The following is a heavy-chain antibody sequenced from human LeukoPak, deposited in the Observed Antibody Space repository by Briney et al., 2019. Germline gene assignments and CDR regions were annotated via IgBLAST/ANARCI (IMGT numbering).Heavy chain of an antibody. CDR3: ARVRYYYDSSGRTKTYYFDY. J-gene: IGHJ4*02. CDR2: INPNSGGT. Sequence: GASVKVSCKASGYTFTGYYMHWVRQAPGQGLEWMGWINPNSGGTNYAQKFQSRVTMTRDTSISTAYMELSRLRSDDTAVYYCARVRYYYDSSGRTKTYYFDYWGQGTLVTVSS. V-gene: IGHV1-2*02. D-gene: IGHD3-22*01. CDR1: GYTFTGYY.